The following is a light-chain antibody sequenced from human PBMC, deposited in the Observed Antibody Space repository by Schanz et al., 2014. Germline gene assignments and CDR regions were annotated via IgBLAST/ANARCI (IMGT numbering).Light chain of an antibody. V-gene: IGLV2-14*01. CDR2: DVS. CDR3: SSYTTSSTLV. CDR1: SSDVGGYNY. Sequence: QSALTQPASVSGSPGQSITISCTGTSSDVGGYNYVSWYQQHPGKAPKLMIYDVSNRPSGVSIRFSGSKSGNTASLTISGLQAEDEAEYYCSSYTTSSTLVFGAGTKLTVL. J-gene: IGLJ2*01.